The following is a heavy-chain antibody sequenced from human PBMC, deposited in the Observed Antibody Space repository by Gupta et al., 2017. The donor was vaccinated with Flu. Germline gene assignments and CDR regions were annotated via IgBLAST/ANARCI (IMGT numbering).Heavy chain of an antibody. V-gene: IGHV1-69*06. J-gene: IGHJ4*02. Sequence: RQAPGLGLEWMGGIIPISETTNYAVKFQGRLTITADKSTSTVYMDLSSLTSEDTAVYYCAGQLGTWGYNGADYWGQGTLVSVSS. CDR3: AGQLGTWGYNGADY. D-gene: IGHD2-8*01. CDR2: IIPISETT.